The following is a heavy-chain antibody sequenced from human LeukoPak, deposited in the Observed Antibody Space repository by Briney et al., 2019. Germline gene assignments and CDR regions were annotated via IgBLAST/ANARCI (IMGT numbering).Heavy chain of an antibody. Sequence: SVKVSCKASGGTFSSYAISWVRQAPGQGLEWMGGIIPIFVTANYAQKFQGRVTITTDESTSTAYMELSSLRSEDTAVYYCARDRTPXQKRWQKDIYAXXFDYWGQGXLVTVSS. J-gene: IGHJ4*02. CDR2: IIPIFVTA. CDR1: GGTFSSYA. CDR3: ARDRTPXQKRWQKDIYAXXFDY. D-gene: IGHD2/OR15-2a*01. V-gene: IGHV1-69*05.